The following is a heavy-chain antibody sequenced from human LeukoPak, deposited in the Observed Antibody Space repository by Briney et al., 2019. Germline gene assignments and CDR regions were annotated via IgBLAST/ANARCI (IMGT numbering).Heavy chain of an antibody. CDR1: GFTFSSYW. J-gene: IGHJ4*02. V-gene: IGHV3-7*01. D-gene: IGHD2-15*01. CDR2: IKQDGSEK. Sequence: GGSLRLSCAASGFTFSSYWMSWVRQAPGKGLEWVANIKQDGSEKHYVDSVKGRFTISRDNAKNSLYLQMNSLRAEDTAVYYCARVHGGYPFDHWGQGTLVTVSS. CDR3: ARVHGGYPFDH.